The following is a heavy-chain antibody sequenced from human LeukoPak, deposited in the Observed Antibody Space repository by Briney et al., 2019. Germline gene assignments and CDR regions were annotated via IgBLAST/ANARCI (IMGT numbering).Heavy chain of an antibody. CDR2: INPSGGST. V-gene: IGHV1-46*01. D-gene: IGHD2-2*01. CDR3: ARDSCSSTSCYVLDY. Sequence: GASVKVSCKASRYTFTSYYMHWVRQAPGQGLEWMGIINPSGGSTSYAQKFQGRVTMTRDTSTSTVYMELSSLRSEDTAVYYCARDSCSSTSCYVLDYWGQGTLVTVSS. CDR1: RYTFTSYY. J-gene: IGHJ4*02.